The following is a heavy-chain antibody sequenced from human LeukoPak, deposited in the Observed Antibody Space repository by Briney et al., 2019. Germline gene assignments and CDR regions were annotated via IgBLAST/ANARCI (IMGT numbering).Heavy chain of an antibody. CDR3: TRQYSSSYYSDY. CDR2: INHSGTT. V-gene: IGHV4-34*01. CDR1: GGSFSGFY. Sequence: SETLSLTCAVSGGSFSGFYWSWIRQPPGGGLEWIADINHSGTTNYNPSLKSRVTISVDTSKNQFSLNLKSMTAADTAVYCCTRQYSSSYYSDYWGQGTLVTVSS. J-gene: IGHJ4*02. D-gene: IGHD6-6*01.